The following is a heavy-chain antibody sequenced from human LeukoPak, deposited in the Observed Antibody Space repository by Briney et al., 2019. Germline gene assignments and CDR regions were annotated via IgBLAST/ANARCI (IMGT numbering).Heavy chain of an antibody. V-gene: IGHV1-3*01. CDR2: VSAGNKS. D-gene: IGHD5-24*01. Sequence: VASVKVSCKTSGYIFTTHHIHWMRQAPGQRLEWLGWVSAGNKSEYSQKFQGRIIITRDTSASTAYMELSSLRSEDTAVCYCAMSVEMPAIPSFDYWGQGTLVTVSS. CDR3: AMSVEMPAIPSFDY. J-gene: IGHJ4*02. CDR1: GYIFTTHH.